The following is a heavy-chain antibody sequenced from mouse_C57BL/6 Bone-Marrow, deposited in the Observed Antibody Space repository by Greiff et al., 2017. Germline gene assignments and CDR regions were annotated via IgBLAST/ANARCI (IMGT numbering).Heavy chain of an antibody. Sequence: EVQVVESGGGLVKPGGSLKLSCAASGFTFSDYGMHWVRQAPEPGLEWVAYISSGSSTIYYADTVKGRFTISRDNAKNTLFLQMTSLRSEDTAMYYCARGGSSHWYFDVWGTGTTVTVAA. D-gene: IGHD1-1*01. CDR1: GFTFSDYG. CDR2: ISSGSSTI. J-gene: IGHJ1*03. CDR3: ARGGSSHWYFDV. V-gene: IGHV5-17*01.